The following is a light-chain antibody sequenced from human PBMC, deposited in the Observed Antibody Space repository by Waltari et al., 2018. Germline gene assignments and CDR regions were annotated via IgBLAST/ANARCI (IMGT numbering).Light chain of an antibody. V-gene: IGKV3-15*01. J-gene: IGKJ1*01. CDR2: GAS. CDR3: LQYGDWPPWT. Sequence: ETVMTQSPATLSMSPGETATLSCRASQYIVSNLAWYQQRPGQAPRLLIYGASRRATGVPSRFSGSWSGTHFTLTISSLQSEDFAVYFCLQYGDWPPWTFGQGTKVEFK. CDR1: QYIVSN.